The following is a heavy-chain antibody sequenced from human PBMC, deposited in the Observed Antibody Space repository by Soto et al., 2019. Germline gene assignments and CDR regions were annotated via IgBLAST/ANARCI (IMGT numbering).Heavy chain of an antibody. CDR1: GCTFTSYY. D-gene: IGHD1-26*01. CDR2: INPSGGST. Sequence: GGSVKDSCKASGCTFTSYYMHWVRQAPGRGLEGMGIINPSGGSTSYAQKFQGRVTMTRDTSTSTVYMELSSLTSEDTAVYYCERVGATTWFDPWGQGTLVTVSS. CDR3: ERVGATTWFDP. J-gene: IGHJ5*02. V-gene: IGHV1-46*01.